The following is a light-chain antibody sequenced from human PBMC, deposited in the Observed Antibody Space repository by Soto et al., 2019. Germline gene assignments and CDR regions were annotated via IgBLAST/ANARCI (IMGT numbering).Light chain of an antibody. CDR1: SSNIGTSA. V-gene: IGLV1-44*01. CDR3: AAWDDSLTAYV. J-gene: IGLJ1*01. CDR2: SNN. Sequence: QSVLTQPPSASGTPGQRVTISCSGGSSNIGTSAVNWYQQLPGTAPKLLIYSNNQRPSGVPDRFSGSKSGTSASLAISGPQSEDEADYHCAAWDDSLTAYVFGTGTKV.